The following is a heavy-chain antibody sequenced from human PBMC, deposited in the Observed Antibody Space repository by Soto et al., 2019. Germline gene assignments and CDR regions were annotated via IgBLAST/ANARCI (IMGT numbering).Heavy chain of an antibody. CDR3: ATQPLAVYDY. J-gene: IGHJ4*02. CDR2: INHSGST. V-gene: IGHV4-34*01. Sequence: SETLSLTCAVYGGSFSGYYWSWIRQPPGKGLEWIGEINHSGSTNYNPSLKSRVTISVDTSKNQFSLKLSSVTAADTAVYYCATQPLAVYDYWGQGTLVTVSS. D-gene: IGHD6-19*01. CDR1: GGSFSGYY.